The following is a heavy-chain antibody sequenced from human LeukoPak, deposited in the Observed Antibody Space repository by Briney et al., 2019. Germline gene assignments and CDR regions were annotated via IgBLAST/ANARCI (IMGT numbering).Heavy chain of an antibody. D-gene: IGHD6-13*01. V-gene: IGHV4-59*01. CDR3: ARDRRIAAAGTWSRAFDI. CDR2: IYYSGST. CDR1: GGSISSYY. J-gene: IGHJ3*02. Sequence: SETLSLTCTVSGGSISSYYWSWIRQPPGKGLEWIGYIYYSGSTNYNPPLKSRVIISVDTSKNQFSLKLSSVTAADTAVYYCARDRRIAAAGTWSRAFDIWGQGTMVTVSS.